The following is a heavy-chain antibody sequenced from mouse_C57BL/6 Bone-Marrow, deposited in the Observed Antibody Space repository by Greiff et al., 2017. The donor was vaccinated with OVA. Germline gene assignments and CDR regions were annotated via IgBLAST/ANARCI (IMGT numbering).Heavy chain of an antibody. CDR3: ARGIYDGYYFDY. D-gene: IGHD2-3*01. V-gene: IGHV3-6*01. CDR2: ISYDGSN. CDR1: GYSITSGYY. Sequence: EVQLVESGPGLVKPSQSLSLTCSVTGYSITSGYYWNWIRQFPGNKLEWMGYISYDGSNNYNPSLKNRISITRDTSKNQFFLKLNSVTTEDTATYYCARGIYDGYYFDYWGQGTTLTVSS. J-gene: IGHJ2*01.